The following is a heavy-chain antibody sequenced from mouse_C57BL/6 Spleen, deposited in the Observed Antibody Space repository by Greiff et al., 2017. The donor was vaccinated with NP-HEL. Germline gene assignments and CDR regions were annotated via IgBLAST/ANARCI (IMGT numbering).Heavy chain of an antibody. CDR2: IYPSDSET. Sequence: QVQLQQPGAELVRPGSSVKLSCKASGYTFTSYWMDWVKQRPGQGLEWIGNIYPSDSETHYNQKFKDKATLTVDTSSSTAYMQLSSLTSEDSAVYYCARGIYSNYRWYFDYWGKGTTLTVSS. CDR1: GYTFTSYW. V-gene: IGHV1-61*01. D-gene: IGHD2-5*01. CDR3: ARGIYSNYRWYFDY. J-gene: IGHJ2*01.